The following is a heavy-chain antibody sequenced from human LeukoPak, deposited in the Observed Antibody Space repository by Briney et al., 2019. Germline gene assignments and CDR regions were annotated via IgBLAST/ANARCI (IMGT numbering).Heavy chain of an antibody. CDR2: FSATDGSA. J-gene: IGHJ3*02. Sequence: PGGSLRLSCAASGFTFSSYAMTWVRQAPGKGLEWVSAFSATDGSAQYAESVKGRFTISRDNPKNSLYLQMNSLRAEDTAAYYCARERVDEFDIWGQGTVVTVSS. CDR3: ARERVDEFDI. CDR1: GFTFSSYA. V-gene: IGHV3-23*01.